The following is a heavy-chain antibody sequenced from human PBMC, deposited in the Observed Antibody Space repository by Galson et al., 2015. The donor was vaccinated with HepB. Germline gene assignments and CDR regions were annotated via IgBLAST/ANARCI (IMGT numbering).Heavy chain of an antibody. CDR3: ARVRASHYFDY. CDR2: INPSGGST. D-gene: IGHD4-17*01. Sequence: SVKVSCKASGYTFTSYYMHWVRQAPGQGLEWMGIINPSGGSTSYAQKLQGRVTMTRDTSTSTVYMELSSLRSEDTAVYYCARVRASHYFDYWGQGTLVTVSS. CDR1: GYTFTSYY. J-gene: IGHJ4*02. V-gene: IGHV1-46*04.